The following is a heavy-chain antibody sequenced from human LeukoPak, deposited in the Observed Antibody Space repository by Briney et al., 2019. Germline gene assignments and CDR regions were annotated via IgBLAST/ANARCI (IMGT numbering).Heavy chain of an antibody. J-gene: IGHJ4*02. CDR3: ERDVGNGYFDS. CDR2: ISSNSSYI. Sequence: GGSLRLSCAASGFTFSSYRMNWVRQAPGKGLEWVSSISSNSSYIYYADAVKGRFTISRDNANNSLYLQMNSLRVEDTAVYYCERDVGNGYFDSWGRGTLVTASS. CDR1: GFTFSSYR. V-gene: IGHV3-21*01. D-gene: IGHD4-23*01.